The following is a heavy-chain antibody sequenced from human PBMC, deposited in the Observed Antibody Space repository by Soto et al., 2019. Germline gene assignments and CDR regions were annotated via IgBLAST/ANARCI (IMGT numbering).Heavy chain of an antibody. CDR3: AKAIHDHRSGYTLPADY. CDR1: GFTFSSYG. J-gene: IGHJ4*02. V-gene: IGHV3-30*18. D-gene: IGHD3-22*01. Sequence: GGSLRLSCAASGFTFSSYGMHWVRQAPGKGLEWVAVISYDGSNKYYADSVKGRFTISRDNSKNTLYLQMNSLRAEDTAVYYCAKAIHDHRSGYTLPADYWGQGTLVTVSS. CDR2: ISYDGSNK.